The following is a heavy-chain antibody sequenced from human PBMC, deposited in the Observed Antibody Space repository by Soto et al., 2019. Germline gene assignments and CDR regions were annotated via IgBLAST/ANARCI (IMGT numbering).Heavy chain of an antibody. Sequence: ASVKVSCKASGYRFTSYGISWVRQAPGQGLEWLGWISAYDDNTKYAQTLQGRVSMSTDTSTNTAYMELRSLRSDDTAVYYCARDLRKRGESYVRNMDVWGQGTTVTVS. J-gene: IGHJ6*02. D-gene: IGHD7-27*01. CDR1: GYRFTSYG. V-gene: IGHV1-18*01. CDR3: ARDLRKRGESYVRNMDV. CDR2: ISAYDDNT.